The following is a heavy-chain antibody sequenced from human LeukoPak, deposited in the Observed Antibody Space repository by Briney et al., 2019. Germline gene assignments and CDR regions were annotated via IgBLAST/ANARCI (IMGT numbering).Heavy chain of an antibody. CDR2: IYSGGST. V-gene: IGHV3-53*01. J-gene: IGHJ6*02. Sequence: GGSPRLSCAASGFTVSSNYMSWVRQAPGKGLEWVSVIYSGGSTYYADSVKGRFTISRDNSKNTLYLQMNSLRAEDTAVYYCARTPIPVVVVAATYYYYGMDVWGQGTTVTVSS. D-gene: IGHD2-15*01. CDR1: GFTVSSNY. CDR3: ARTPIPVVVVAATYYYYGMDV.